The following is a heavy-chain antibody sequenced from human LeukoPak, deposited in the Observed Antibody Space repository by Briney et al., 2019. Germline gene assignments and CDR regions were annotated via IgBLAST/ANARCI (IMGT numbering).Heavy chain of an antibody. D-gene: IGHD2-2*01. CDR1: GFTFDDYA. V-gene: IGHV3-9*01. CDR2: ISWNSGSI. J-gene: IGHJ5*02. CDR3: AKDQRPYQLGNWFDP. Sequence: GESLRLSCAASGFTFDDYAMHWVRQAPGKGLEWVSGISWNSGSIGYADSVKGRFTISRDNAKNPLYLQMNSLRAEDTASYYCAKDQRPYQLGNWFDPWGQGTLVTVSS.